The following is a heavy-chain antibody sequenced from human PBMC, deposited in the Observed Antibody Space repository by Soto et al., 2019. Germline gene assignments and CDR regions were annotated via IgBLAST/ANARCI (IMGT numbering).Heavy chain of an antibody. CDR1: GYTFTGYY. Sequence: ASVKVSCKASGYTFTGYYMHWVRQAPGQGLEWMGWINPNSGGTNYAQKFQGWVTMTRDTSISTAYMELSRLRSDDTAVYYCARVRVAAADIDYYYYGMDVWGQGTTVTVSS. V-gene: IGHV1-2*04. D-gene: IGHD6-13*01. CDR3: ARVRVAAADIDYYYYGMDV. CDR2: INPNSGGT. J-gene: IGHJ6*02.